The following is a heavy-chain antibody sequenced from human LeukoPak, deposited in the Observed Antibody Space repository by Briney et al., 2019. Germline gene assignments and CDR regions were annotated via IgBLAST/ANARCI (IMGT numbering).Heavy chain of an antibody. CDR3: ARATSGYSSSWYLDY. CDR2: IYYSGST. D-gene: IGHD6-13*01. CDR1: GGSSSSYY. J-gene: IGHJ4*02. V-gene: IGHV4-59*01. Sequence: PSETLSLTCTVSGGSSSSYYWSWIRQPPGKGLEWIGYIYYSGSTNYNPSLKSRVTISVDTSKNQFSLKLSSVTAADTAVYYCARATSGYSSSWYLDYWGQGTLVTVSS.